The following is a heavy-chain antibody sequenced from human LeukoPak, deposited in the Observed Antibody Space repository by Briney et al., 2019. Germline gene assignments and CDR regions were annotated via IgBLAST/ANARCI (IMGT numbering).Heavy chain of an antibody. CDR2: ISAYNGNT. J-gene: IGHJ3*02. V-gene: IGHV1-18*01. Sequence: ASVKVSCKASGGTFSSYAISWVRQAPGQGLEWMGWISAYNGNTNYAQKLQGRVTMTTDTSMSTAYMELRSLTSDGTAVYYCARDPSPRPAFDIWGQGTMVTVSS. CDR3: ARDPSPRPAFDI. CDR1: GGTFSSYA.